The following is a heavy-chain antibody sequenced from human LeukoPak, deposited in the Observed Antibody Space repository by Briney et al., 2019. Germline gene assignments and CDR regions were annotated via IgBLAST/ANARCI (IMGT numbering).Heavy chain of an antibody. CDR3: ARDDTGIAAAGTGY. J-gene: IGHJ4*02. CDR1: GGSFSGYY. Sequence: SETLSLTCAVYGGSFSGYYWSWIRQPPGKGLEWIGEINHSGSTNYNPSLKSRVTISVDKSKNQFSLKLSSVTAADTAVYYCARDDTGIAAAGTGYWGQGTLVTVSS. CDR2: INHSGST. V-gene: IGHV4-34*01. D-gene: IGHD6-13*01.